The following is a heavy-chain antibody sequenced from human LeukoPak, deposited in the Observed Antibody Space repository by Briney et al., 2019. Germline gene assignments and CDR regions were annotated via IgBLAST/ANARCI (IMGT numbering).Heavy chain of an antibody. CDR3: TRVRSGNDLDY. J-gene: IGHJ4*02. D-gene: IGHD3-10*01. V-gene: IGHV3-49*04. CDR1: GFTFGDHA. Sequence: PGGSLRLPCSASGFTFGDHAMSWVRQAPGKGLEWVGFIRSKGYGGTTEYAASVEGRFSLSRDDSKSFVYLQLSSLKTEDTAVYYCTRVRSGNDLDYWGQGTLVTVSS. CDR2: IRSKGYGGTT.